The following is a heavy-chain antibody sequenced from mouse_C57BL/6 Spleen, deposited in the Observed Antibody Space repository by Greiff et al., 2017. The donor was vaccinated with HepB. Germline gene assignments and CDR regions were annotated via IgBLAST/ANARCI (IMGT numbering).Heavy chain of an antibody. V-gene: IGHV2-3*01. CDR2: IWGDGST. CDR1: GFSLTSYG. J-gene: IGHJ4*01. CDR3: AKGGTTVVAEAMDY. D-gene: IGHD1-1*01. Sequence: VQLQQSGPGLVAPSQSLSITCTVSGFSLTSYGVSWVRQPPGKGLEWLGVIWGDGSTNYHSALISRLSISKDNSKSQVFLKLNSLQTDDTATYYCAKGGTTVVAEAMDYWGQGTSVTVSS.